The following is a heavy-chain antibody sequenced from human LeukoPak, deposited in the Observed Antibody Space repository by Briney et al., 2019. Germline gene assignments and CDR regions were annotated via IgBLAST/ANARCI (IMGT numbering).Heavy chain of an antibody. Sequence: GASVKVSCKASGYTFTGYYMHWVRQAPGQGLEWMGGIIPIFGTANYAQKFQGRVTITADESTSTAYMELSSLRSEDTAVYYCASNSPSHDYGDRYYFDYWGQGTLVTVSS. CDR3: ASNSPSHDYGDRYYFDY. J-gene: IGHJ4*02. V-gene: IGHV1-69*13. D-gene: IGHD4-17*01. CDR2: IIPIFGTA. CDR1: GYTFTGYY.